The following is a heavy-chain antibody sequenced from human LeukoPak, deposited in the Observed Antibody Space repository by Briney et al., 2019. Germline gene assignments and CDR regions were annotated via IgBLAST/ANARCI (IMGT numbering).Heavy chain of an antibody. Sequence: SETLSLTCTVSGGSISSGSYYWSWIRQPGGKGLEWIGRIYTSGSTNYNPSLKSRVTISADTSKNQFSLKLSSVTAADTAVYYCASSPLPHGYYDSSGYYYWGQGTLVTVSS. CDR2: IYTSGST. CDR1: GGSISSGSYY. J-gene: IGHJ4*02. V-gene: IGHV4-61*02. D-gene: IGHD3-22*01. CDR3: ASSPLPHGYYDSSGYYY.